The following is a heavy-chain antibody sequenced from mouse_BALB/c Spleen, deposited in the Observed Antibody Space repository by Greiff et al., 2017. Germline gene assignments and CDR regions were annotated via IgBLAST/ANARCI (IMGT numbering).Heavy chain of an antibody. Sequence: QVQLQQPGAELVRPGASVKLSCKASGYTFTSYWINWVKQRPGQGLEWIGNIYPSDSYTNYNQKFKDKATLTVDKSSSTAYMQLSSPTSEDSAVYYCTRAEEVRSYWYFDVWGAGTTVTVSS. CDR3: TRAEEVRSYWYFDV. V-gene: IGHV1-69*02. J-gene: IGHJ1*01. D-gene: IGHD2-14*01. CDR1: GYTFTSYW. CDR2: IYPSDSYT.